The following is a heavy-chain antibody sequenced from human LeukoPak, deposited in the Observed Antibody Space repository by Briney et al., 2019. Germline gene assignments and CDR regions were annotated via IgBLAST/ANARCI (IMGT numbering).Heavy chain of an antibody. CDR1: GFSITDHH. V-gene: IGHV3-72*01. CDR3: ARAGSVKLRSTDISSRSYYYYYYMDV. CDR2: SATTKPNSCTT. J-gene: IGHJ6*03. D-gene: IGHD2/OR15-2a*01. Sequence: GGSLRLSCAGAGFSITDHHMDWVRQAPGKALEGVGRSATTKPNSCTTQYAASVRGRFTISRDNAKNSLYLQMNSLRAEDTAVYYCARAGSVKLRSTDISSRSYYYYYYMDVWGKGTTVTVSS.